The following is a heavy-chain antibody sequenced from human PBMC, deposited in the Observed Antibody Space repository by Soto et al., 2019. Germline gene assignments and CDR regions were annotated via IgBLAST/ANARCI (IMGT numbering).Heavy chain of an antibody. Sequence: GGSLRLSCAASGFTFSILAMGWARQAPGKGLEWVSVIDYTGGTTYYTDSVKGRFIISRDNSKKILYLQMNSLRTEDTAIYYCAKDATRTSGWYYFDYWGRGALVTVSS. J-gene: IGHJ4*02. CDR3: AKDATRTSGWYYFDY. V-gene: IGHV3-23*01. D-gene: IGHD6-19*01. CDR2: IDYTGGTT. CDR1: GFTFSILA.